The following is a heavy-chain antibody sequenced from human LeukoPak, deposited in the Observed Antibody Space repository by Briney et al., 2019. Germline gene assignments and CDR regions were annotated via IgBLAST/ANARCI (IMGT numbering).Heavy chain of an antibody. CDR2: ISSGGNTI. Sequence: GGSLRLSCAASGFTFSSFEMNWVRQAPGKGLEWVSYISSGGNTIFYADSVKGRFTISRDNAKNSLYLQMNSLRAEDTALYYRARGCSTTSCYYWYFDLWGRGTLVTVSS. CDR1: GFTFSSFE. CDR3: ARGCSTTSCYYWYFDL. J-gene: IGHJ2*01. V-gene: IGHV3-48*03. D-gene: IGHD2-2*01.